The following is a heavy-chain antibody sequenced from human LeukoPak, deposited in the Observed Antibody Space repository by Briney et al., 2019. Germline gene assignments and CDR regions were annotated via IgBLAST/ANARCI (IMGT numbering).Heavy chain of an antibody. CDR2: ISYDGSNK. CDR3: AKTVMYYYFDY. CDR1: GFTFSSYA. J-gene: IGHJ4*02. Sequence: GRSLRLSCAASGFTFSSYAMHWVRQAPGKGLEWVAVISYDGSNKYYADSVKGRFTISRDNSKNTLYLQMNSLRAEDTAVYYCAKTVMYYYFDYWGQGTLVTVSS. D-gene: IGHD2-8*01. V-gene: IGHV3-30*04.